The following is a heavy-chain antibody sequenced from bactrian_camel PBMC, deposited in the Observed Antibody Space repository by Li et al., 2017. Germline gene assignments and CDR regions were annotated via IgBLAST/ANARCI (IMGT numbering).Heavy chain of an antibody. D-gene: IGHD6*01. J-gene: IGHJ6*01. CDR3: TKADGGGRYDFSY. V-gene: IGHV3S1*01. CDR2: ITSGGGST. CDR1: GFTFSRYW. Sequence: HVQLVESGGGLVQPGGPLRLSCAASGFTFSRYWMDWVRQAPGKGLEWVSSITSGGGSTYYADSVKGRFTVSRDDTVNTLYLQLNSLKTEDTAMYYCTKADGGGRYDFSYWGQGTQVTVS.